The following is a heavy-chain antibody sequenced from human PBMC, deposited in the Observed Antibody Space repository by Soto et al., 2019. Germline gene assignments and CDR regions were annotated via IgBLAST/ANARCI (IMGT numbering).Heavy chain of an antibody. CDR2: IFYAGTT. CDR1: GGSMTGYF. J-gene: IGHJ6*02. Sequence: SETLSLTCTVSGGSMTGYFWSWIRQPPGRGLEWIGYIFYAGTTLYTPSLKSRVTISIDTSMNQFSLNLRSVSTSDTAVYYCTRHDEIRKLQKGMGVWGQGTKVTVSS. V-gene: IGHV4-59*08. CDR3: TRHDEIRKLQKGMGV.